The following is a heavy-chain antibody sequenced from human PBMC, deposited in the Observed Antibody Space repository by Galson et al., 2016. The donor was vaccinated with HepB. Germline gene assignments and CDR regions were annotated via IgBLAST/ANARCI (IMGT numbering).Heavy chain of an antibody. D-gene: IGHD2-15*01. J-gene: IGHJ5*01. CDR3: ARHRRVVDWFDP. CDR1: GGSISSHY. Sequence: SETLSLTCSVSGGSISSHYWTRFRQPPGKGLEWLGSIHYSGYTKDSPSFRSRVTISVDTSKSQFSLNLTAVTAADTAIYYCARHRRVVDWFDPWGQGILVTVSS. V-gene: IGHV4-59*08. CDR2: IHYSGYT.